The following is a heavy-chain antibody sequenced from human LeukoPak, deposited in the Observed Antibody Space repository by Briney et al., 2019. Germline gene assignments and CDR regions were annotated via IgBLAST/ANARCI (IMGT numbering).Heavy chain of an antibody. CDR1: GFIFDTYG. CDR2: ISYDGSNK. CDR3: AKDWTTVTTTPGDYGMDV. J-gene: IGHJ6*04. Sequence: GGSLRLSCAASGFIFDTYGMHWVRQAPGKGLEWVAVISYDGSNKYYADSVKGRFTISRDNSKNTLYLQMNSLRAEDTAVYYCAKDWTTVTTTPGDYGMDVWGKGTTVTVSS. D-gene: IGHD4-17*01. V-gene: IGHV3-30*18.